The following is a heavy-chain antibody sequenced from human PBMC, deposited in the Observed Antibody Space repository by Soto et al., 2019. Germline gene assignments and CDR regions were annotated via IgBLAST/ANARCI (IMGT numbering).Heavy chain of an antibody. CDR2: GHYSGTT. V-gene: IGHV4-59*01. CDR1: GGSINSYH. D-gene: IGHD6-19*01. CDR3: ARTRASGWYGDNWFDP. Sequence: QVQLQESGPGLVKPSETLSLTCTVSGGSINSYHWSWIRQPPGKGLEWIGYGHYSGTTYYNPSLKSRVTMSVDMSKNQFSLQLSSVTAADTAVYYCARTRASGWYGDNWFDPWGQGTLVTVSS. J-gene: IGHJ5*02.